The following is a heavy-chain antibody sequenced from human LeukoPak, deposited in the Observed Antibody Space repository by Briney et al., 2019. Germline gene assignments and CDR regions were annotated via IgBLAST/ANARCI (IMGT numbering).Heavy chain of an antibody. CDR1: GGTFSSYA. CDR3: SRPTGYYYDSSRYCEKNDAFDI. CDR2: IIPNFGTA. D-gene: IGHD3-22*01. Sequence: ASVKVSCKASGGTFSSYAISWVRQAPGQGLEWMGGIIPNFGTANYAQKFQGRVTITSDKSTSTAYMELSSLRSEDTALYYCSRPTGYYYDSSRYCEKNDAFDIWGQGTMVTVSS. V-gene: IGHV1-69*06. J-gene: IGHJ3*02.